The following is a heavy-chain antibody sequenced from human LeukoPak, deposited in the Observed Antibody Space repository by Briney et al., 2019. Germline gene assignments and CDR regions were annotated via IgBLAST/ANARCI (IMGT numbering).Heavy chain of an antibody. J-gene: IGHJ4*02. V-gene: IGHV3-21*01. CDR2: ISSGSNYI. Sequence: GGSLRLSCAASGFTFSSYSMNWVRQAPGKGLEWVSSISSGSNYIYYADSLKGRFTISRDNAKNSLYLQMNSPRADDTAVYYCAREQFRNDVYDDFDYWGRGTLVTVSS. CDR1: GFTFSSYS. D-gene: IGHD5/OR15-5a*01. CDR3: AREQFRNDVYDDFDY.